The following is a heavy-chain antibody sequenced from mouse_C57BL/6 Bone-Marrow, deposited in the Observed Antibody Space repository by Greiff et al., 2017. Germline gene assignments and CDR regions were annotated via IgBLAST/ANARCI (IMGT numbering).Heavy chain of an antibody. Sequence: VQLQQSGPVLVKPGASVKMSCKASGYTFTDYYMNWVKQSHGKSLEWIGVINPYNGGTSYNQKLKGKATLTVDKSSSTAYMELNSLTSEDSAVYYCARCLYYYGSSYDYWGQGTTLTVSS. CDR2: INPYNGGT. V-gene: IGHV1-19*01. J-gene: IGHJ2*01. CDR1: GYTFTDYY. CDR3: ARCLYYYGSSYDY. D-gene: IGHD1-1*01.